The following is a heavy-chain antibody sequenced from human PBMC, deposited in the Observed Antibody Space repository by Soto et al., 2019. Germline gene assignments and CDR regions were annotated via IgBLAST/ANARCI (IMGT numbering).Heavy chain of an antibody. V-gene: IGHV3-30*18. D-gene: IGHD3-22*01. CDR1: GFTFSSYG. Sequence: PGGSLRLSCAASGFTFSSYGMHWVRQAPGKGLEWVAVISYDGSNKYYADSVKGRFTISRDNSKNTLYLQMNSLRAEDTAVYYCAKDDKAYYYDSSGSLSWGQGTLVTVSS. CDR2: ISYDGSNK. CDR3: AKDDKAYYYDSSGSLS. J-gene: IGHJ5*02.